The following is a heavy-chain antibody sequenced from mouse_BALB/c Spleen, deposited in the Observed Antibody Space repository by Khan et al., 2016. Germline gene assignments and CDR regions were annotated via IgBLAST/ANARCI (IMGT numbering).Heavy chain of an antibody. CDR3: ARDYYGISYFAV. J-gene: IGHJ1*01. CDR2: ITSSGST. D-gene: IGHD1-1*01. CDR1: GYSITSDYA. Sequence: EVQLQESGPGLVKPSQSLSLTCTVTGYSITSDYAWNWIRQFPGNRLEWLGYITSSGSTTYNPSLKSRISITRDTSQNQFFLHLNSVTAEDTSTFYFARDYYGISYFAVLGAGTTVTVSS. V-gene: IGHV3-2*02.